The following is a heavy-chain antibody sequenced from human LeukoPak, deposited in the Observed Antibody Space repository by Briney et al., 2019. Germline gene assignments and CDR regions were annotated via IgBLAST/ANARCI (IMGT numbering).Heavy chain of an antibody. D-gene: IGHD2-2*01. J-gene: IGHJ6*02. CDR1: GFTFSSYS. CDR3: ARDVVVPAANYGMDV. V-gene: IGHV3-21*01. CDR2: ISSSSSYI. Sequence: PGGSLRLSCAASGFTFSSYSMNWVRQAPGKGLEWVSSISSSSSYIHYADSVKGRFTISRDNAKNSLYLQMNSLRAEDTAVYYCARDVVVPAANYGMDVWGQGTTVTVSS.